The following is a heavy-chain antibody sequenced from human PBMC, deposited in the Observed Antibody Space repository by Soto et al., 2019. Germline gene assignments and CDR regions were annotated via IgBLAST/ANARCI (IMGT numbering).Heavy chain of an antibody. D-gene: IGHD2-21*01. CDR2: ISGSGGST. Sequence: EVQLLESGGGLVQPGGSLRLSCAASGFTFSSYAMSWVRQAPGKGLEWVSAISGSGGSTYYADSVKGRFTISRDNSKNTLYLQMNSLRAEDTAVYYCANDRLLWWAGEGDAFDIWGQGTMVTVSS. CDR3: ANDRLLWWAGEGDAFDI. J-gene: IGHJ3*02. CDR1: GFTFSSYA. V-gene: IGHV3-23*01.